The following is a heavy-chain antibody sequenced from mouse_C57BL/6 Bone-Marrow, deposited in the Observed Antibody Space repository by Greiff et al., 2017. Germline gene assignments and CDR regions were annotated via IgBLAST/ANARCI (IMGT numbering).Heavy chain of an antibody. CDR3: ATKIPYGVNAMDY. J-gene: IGHJ4*01. CDR1: GYTFTSYW. Sequence: QVQLKQPGAELVKPGASVKVSCKASGYTFTSYWMHWVKQRPGQGLEWIGRIHPSDSDTNYNQKFKGKATLTVDKSSSTAYMQLSSLTSEDSAVYYCATKIPYGVNAMDYWGQGPSVTVSS. V-gene: IGHV1-74*01. CDR2: IHPSDSDT. D-gene: IGHD1-1*02.